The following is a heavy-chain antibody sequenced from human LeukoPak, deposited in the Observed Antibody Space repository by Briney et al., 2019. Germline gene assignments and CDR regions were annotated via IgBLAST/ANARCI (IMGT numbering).Heavy chain of an antibody. CDR1: GGSISSGGYS. CDR2: IYHSGST. J-gene: IGHJ4*02. D-gene: IGHD1-26*01. Sequence: SQTLSLTCAVSGGSISSGGYSWRWIRQPPGKGLEWIGYIYHSGSTYYNPSLKSRVTISVDRSKNQFSLKLSSVTAADTAVYYCARASGSYLGYFDYWGQGTLVTVSS. CDR3: ARASGSYLGYFDY. V-gene: IGHV4-30-2*01.